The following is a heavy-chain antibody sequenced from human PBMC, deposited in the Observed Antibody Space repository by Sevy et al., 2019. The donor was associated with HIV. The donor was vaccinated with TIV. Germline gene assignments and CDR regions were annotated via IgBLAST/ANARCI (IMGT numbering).Heavy chain of an antibody. CDR3: ARETYASSGYYRTIDY. D-gene: IGHD3-22*01. CDR2: IYYSGST. CDR1: GGSISSDY. J-gene: IGHJ4*02. V-gene: IGHV4-59*01. Sequence: SETLSLTCTVSGGSISSDYWSWIQQPPGKGLEWIGYIYYSGSTNYNPSLKSRVTISVDTSKNQFSLKLSSVTAADTAVYYCARETYASSGYYRTIDYWGQGTLVTVSS.